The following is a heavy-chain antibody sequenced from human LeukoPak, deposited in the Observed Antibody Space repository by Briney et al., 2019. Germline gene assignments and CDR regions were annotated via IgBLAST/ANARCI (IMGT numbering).Heavy chain of an antibody. CDR3: AKCASRVTATVYYFDY. J-gene: IGHJ4*02. CDR2: ISGRGGST. D-gene: IGHD2-21*02. Sequence: GGSLRLSCAASGFTFSSYAMSWVRQAPGKGLEWVSAISGRGGSTYYADSVKGRFTISRDNSKNTLYLQMNSLRAEDTAVYYCAKCASRVTATVYYFDYWGQGTLVTVSS. CDR1: GFTFSSYA. V-gene: IGHV3-23*01.